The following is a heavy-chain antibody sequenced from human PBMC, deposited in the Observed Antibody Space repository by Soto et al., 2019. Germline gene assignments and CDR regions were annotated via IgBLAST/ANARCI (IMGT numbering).Heavy chain of an antibody. CDR2: IHYRGST. Sequence: LSLTCSVSGGSISTTYDYWGWIRQPPGEGLEWIATIHYRGSTYYSPSLKSRVTISVDTSKNRFSLRLTSVTAADTAIYYCARHLLVAKAGRFDPWGQGTLVTVSS. J-gene: IGHJ5*02. D-gene: IGHD6-13*01. CDR3: ARHLLVAKAGRFDP. CDR1: GGSISTTYDY. V-gene: IGHV4-39*01.